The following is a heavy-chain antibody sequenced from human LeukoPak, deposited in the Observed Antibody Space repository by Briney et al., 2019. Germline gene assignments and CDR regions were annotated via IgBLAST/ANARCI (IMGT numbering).Heavy chain of an antibody. CDR1: RFTFSSYV. V-gene: IGHV3-64*01. Sequence: PGGSLRLSCAASRFTFSSYVMHWVRQAPGKGLEYVSGISGNGGSTYYANSVKGRFTISRDNSKNTLYLQMGSLRAEDMAVYYCASVTTHGVSHYEYKYWGQGTLVTVSS. CDR2: ISGNGGST. J-gene: IGHJ4*02. CDR3: ASVTTHGVSHYEYKY. D-gene: IGHD4-11*01.